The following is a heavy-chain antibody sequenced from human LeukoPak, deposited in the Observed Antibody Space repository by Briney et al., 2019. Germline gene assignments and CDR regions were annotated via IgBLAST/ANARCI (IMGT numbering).Heavy chain of an antibody. Sequence: GASVKVSCKASGYTFTSYGISWVRQAPGQGLEWMGWISAYNGNTNYAQKLQGRVTMTTDTSTSTAYMELRSLRSDDTAVYYCARPESRRYSSSCYDYWGQGTLVTVSS. CDR1: GYTFTSYG. CDR2: ISAYNGNT. CDR3: ARPESRRYSSSCYDY. V-gene: IGHV1-18*01. D-gene: IGHD6-13*01. J-gene: IGHJ4*02.